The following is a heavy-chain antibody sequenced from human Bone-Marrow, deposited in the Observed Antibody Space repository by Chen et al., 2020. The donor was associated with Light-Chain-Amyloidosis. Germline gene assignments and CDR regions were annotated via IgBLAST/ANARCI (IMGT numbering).Heavy chain of an antibody. CDR1: GFTFSSYG. CDR3: ARESRVQYQLLLVYYGMDV. D-gene: IGHD2-2*01. CDR2: IWYDGSNK. Sequence: QVQLVESGGGVVQPGRSLRLSCAASGFTFSSYGMHWVRQAPGKGLEWVAVIWYDGSNKYYADSVKGRFTISRDNSKNTLYLQMNSLRAEDTAVYYCARESRVQYQLLLVYYGMDVWGQGTTVTVSS. J-gene: IGHJ6*02. V-gene: IGHV3-33*01.